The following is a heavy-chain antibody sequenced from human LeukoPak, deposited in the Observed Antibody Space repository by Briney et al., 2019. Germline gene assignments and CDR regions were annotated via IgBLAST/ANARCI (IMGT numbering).Heavy chain of an antibody. CDR1: GASVNDYF. CDR2: VYSGGTT. J-gene: IGHJ6*03. Sequence: PSETLSLSCSVSGASVNDYFWSWIRQPPGRGLEWIGHVYSGGTTEYSPSLKGRVTISLDASNNQVSLSLTSSTAADTAVYYCAREIVLMMSDVASPYYMDVWGRGTTVTVAS. V-gene: IGHV4-59*02. CDR3: AREIVLMMSDVASPYYMDV. D-gene: IGHD3-16*01.